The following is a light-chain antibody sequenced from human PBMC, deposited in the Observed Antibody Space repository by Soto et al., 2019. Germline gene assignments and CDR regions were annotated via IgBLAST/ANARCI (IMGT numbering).Light chain of an antibody. V-gene: IGKV3-20*01. Sequence: EIVLTQSPGTLSLSPGERATLSCRASQSVSITYLAWYQQKPGQAPRLLIYGASNRATDIPVRFSGSGSGTDFTLTISRLEPEDFAVYYCQQYGSSPLITFGQGTRLEIK. CDR2: GAS. CDR3: QQYGSSPLIT. CDR1: QSVSITY. J-gene: IGKJ5*01.